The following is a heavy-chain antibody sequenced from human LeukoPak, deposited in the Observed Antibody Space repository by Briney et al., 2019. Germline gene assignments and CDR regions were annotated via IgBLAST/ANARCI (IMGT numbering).Heavy chain of an antibody. Sequence: SETLSLTCTISGGSISSYYWSWIRQPPGKGLEWIGYSYYSGSTNYNPSLKSRVTISVDTSKNQFSLKLSSVTAADTAVYYCARHSMTYSNSYFDYWGQGTLVTVSS. V-gene: IGHV4-59*08. J-gene: IGHJ4*02. CDR1: GGSISSYY. CDR3: ARHSMTYSNSYFDY. D-gene: IGHD4-11*01. CDR2: SYYSGST.